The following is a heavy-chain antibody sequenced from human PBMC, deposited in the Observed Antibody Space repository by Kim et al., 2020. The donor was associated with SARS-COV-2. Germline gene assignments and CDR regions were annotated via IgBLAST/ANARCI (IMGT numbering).Heavy chain of an antibody. CDR2: T. V-gene: IGHV4-34*01. CDR3: ARGPNWFDP. Sequence: TNHGPSPRSRVTISVETSKNQFSLKLRSVTAADTGVYYCARGPNWFDPWGLGTLVTVSS. J-gene: IGHJ5*02.